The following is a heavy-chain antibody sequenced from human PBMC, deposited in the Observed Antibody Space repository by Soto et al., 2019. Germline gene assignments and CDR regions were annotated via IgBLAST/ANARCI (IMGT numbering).Heavy chain of an antibody. CDR3: VKQYTSGGHFDY. Sequence: QVQLVESGGGVVQPGRSLRLSCAASGFTFSRYGMHWVRQAPGKGLEWVAVIWYDGSNKHYADSVKGRFTISRDNFKNTLYLHMNSLRAEDTAVYYCVKQYTSGGHFDYWGQGTLVTVSS. D-gene: IGHD6-19*01. CDR2: IWYDGSNK. J-gene: IGHJ4*02. V-gene: IGHV3-33*06. CDR1: GFTFSRYG.